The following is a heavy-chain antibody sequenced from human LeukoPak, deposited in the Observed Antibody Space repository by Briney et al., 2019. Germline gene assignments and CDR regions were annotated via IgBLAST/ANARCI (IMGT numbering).Heavy chain of an antibody. D-gene: IGHD3-9*01. J-gene: IGHJ6*02. CDR2: IYHSGST. CDR1: GGSISSSNW. Sequence: PSETLSLTCAVSGGSISSSNWWSWVRQPPGKGLEWIGEIYHSGSTNYNPSLKSRVTISVDKSKNQFSLKLSSVTAADTAVYYCARILYDYDILGVYGMDVWGQGTTVTVSS. CDR3: ARILYDYDILGVYGMDV. V-gene: IGHV4-4*02.